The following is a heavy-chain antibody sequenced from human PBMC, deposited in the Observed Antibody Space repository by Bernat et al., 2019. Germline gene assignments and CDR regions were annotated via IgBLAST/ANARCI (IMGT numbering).Heavy chain of an antibody. CDR1: GGTCSNAG. CDR2: IKSNTDGGTN. D-gene: IGHD6-6*01. J-gene: IGHJ4*02. V-gene: IGHV3-15*01. Sequence: EVQLVESGGGLVKPGGSRRLAGAAPGGTCSNAGMSWGRQAPGKGLEWVGRIKSNTDGGTNDYAAPVKGRFTISRDDSKNTLYLQMTSLKTGDTAVYYCTTDRYSSSYFDYWGQGTLVTVSS. CDR3: TTDRYSSSYFDY.